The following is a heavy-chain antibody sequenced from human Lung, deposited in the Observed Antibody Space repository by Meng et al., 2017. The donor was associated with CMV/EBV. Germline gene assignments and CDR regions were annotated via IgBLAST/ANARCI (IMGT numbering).Heavy chain of an antibody. D-gene: IGHD3-3*01. CDR1: GFSLNTGGVG. Sequence: QITLKESGPTLVKRXXXXTLXXNXXGFSLNTGGVGVGWIRRPPGKALEWLALIYWDDDKRYSPSLKSRLTVTKDTSKNQVVLTMTNMDPVDTATYYCAHTSYYDFWSGYPKGYYFDYWGQGTLVTVSS. CDR2: IYWDDDK. J-gene: IGHJ4*02. CDR3: AHTSYYDFWSGYPKGYYFDY. V-gene: IGHV2-5*02.